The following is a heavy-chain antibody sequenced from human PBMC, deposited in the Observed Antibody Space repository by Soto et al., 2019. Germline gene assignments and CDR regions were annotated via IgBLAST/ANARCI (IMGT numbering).Heavy chain of an antibody. CDR3: AKDLLGDRRGYHYGGDY. Sequence: QVQLVESGGGVVQPGRSLRLSCAASGFTFNNYGMHWVRQAPGKGLEWVSIISYDGSNKYYADSVMGRFTISRDNSKNTLYLQMNRLRDEDTAVYYCAKDLLGDRRGYHYGGDYWGQGTLVTVFS. D-gene: IGHD3-22*01. CDR2: ISYDGSNK. CDR1: GFTFNNYG. J-gene: IGHJ4*02. V-gene: IGHV3-30*18.